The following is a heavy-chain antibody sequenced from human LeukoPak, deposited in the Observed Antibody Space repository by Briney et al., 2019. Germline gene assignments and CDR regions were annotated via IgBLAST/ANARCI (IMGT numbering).Heavy chain of an antibody. Sequence: GGSLRLFCAACVFTVSSEYMNWGRQARGKGLEWVAVIYSGGSTYYADSVKGRFTISRDDSKNTLYLPMNSLRAEDTAVYYCFCLDVDSWGQGTLVTVSS. CDR3: FCLDVDS. CDR2: IYSGGST. CDR1: VFTVSSEY. J-gene: IGHJ4*02. V-gene: IGHV3-53*01. D-gene: IGHD3-16*01.